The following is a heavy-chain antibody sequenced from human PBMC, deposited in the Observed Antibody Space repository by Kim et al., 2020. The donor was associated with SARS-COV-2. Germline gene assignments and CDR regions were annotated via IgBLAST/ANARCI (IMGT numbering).Heavy chain of an antibody. J-gene: IGHJ5*01. CDR3: ARDWPTTTVRGLILTWF. CDR1: GFSLSDYA. D-gene: IGHD3-10*01. Sequence: GGSLRLSCVASGFSLSDYAIHWVRQAPGQGLEWVAVISYDEINKFYVDSVKGRFTISRDNSRNTVYFAMNNLRADDTAVYYGARDWPTTTVRGLILTWF. V-gene: IGHV3-30*03. CDR2: ISYDEINK.